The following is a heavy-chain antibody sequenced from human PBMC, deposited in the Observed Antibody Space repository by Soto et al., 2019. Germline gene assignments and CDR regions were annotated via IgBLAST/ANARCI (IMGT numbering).Heavy chain of an antibody. CDR3: ARFNWYFDL. CDR1: GGSISSYY. Sequence: QVQLQESGPGLVKPSETLSLTCTVSGGSISSYYWSWIRQPPGKGLEWIGYIYYRGSTNYHPSLTSRVAISVDTSKNQFSLKLSSVTAADTAMYYCARFNWYFDLWGRGTLVTVSS. CDR2: IYYRGST. V-gene: IGHV4-59*01. J-gene: IGHJ2*01.